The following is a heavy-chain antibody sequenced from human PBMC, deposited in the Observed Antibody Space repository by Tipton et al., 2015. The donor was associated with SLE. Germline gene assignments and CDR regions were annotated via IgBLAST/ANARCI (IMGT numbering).Heavy chain of an antibody. D-gene: IGHD2-2*01. J-gene: IGHJ6*02. CDR3: ARHRYVVVEPVAHDGGMDV. V-gene: IGHV5-51*01. CDR1: GYSFTSYW. CDR2: IYPGDSNT. Sequence: VQLVQSGAEVRKPGESLEISCKGSGYSFTSYWIGWVRQMPGKGLEWMGIIYPGDSNTRYRPSFQGQVTISVDKSISTAYLQWSSLRASGTAMYYCARHRYVVVEPVAHDGGMDVWGQGTTVTVSS.